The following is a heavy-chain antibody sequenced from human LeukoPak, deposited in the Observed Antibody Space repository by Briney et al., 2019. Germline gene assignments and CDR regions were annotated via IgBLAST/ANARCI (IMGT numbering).Heavy chain of an antibody. Sequence: PSETLSLTCTVSGGSISSYYWSWIRQPPGKGLEWIGYIYYSGSTNYNPSLKSRVTISVDTSKNQFSLKPSSVTAADTAVYYCARASAARHFDYWGQGTLATVSS. CDR2: IYYSGST. CDR3: ARASAARHFDY. J-gene: IGHJ4*02. D-gene: IGHD6-6*01. V-gene: IGHV4-59*01. CDR1: GGSISSYY.